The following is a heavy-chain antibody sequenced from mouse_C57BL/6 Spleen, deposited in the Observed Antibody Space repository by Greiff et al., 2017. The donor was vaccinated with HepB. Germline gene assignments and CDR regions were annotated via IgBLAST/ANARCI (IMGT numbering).Heavy chain of an antibody. CDR2: IDPSDSYT. V-gene: IGHV1-59*01. CDR1: GYTFTSYW. D-gene: IGHD4-1*01. CDR3: ARGGSNFFFDY. Sequence: QVQLQQPGAELVRPGTSVKLSCKASGYTFTSYWMHWVKQRPGQGLEWIGVIDPSDSYTNYNQKFKGKATLTVDTSSSTAYMQLSGLTSEDSAVYYCARGGSNFFFDYWGQGTTLTVSS. J-gene: IGHJ2*01.